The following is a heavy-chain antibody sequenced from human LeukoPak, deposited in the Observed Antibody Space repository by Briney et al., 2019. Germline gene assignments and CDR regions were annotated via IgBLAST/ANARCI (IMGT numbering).Heavy chain of an antibody. Sequence: SETLSLTCAVYGGSFSGYYWSWIRQPPGKGLEWIGEINHSGSTNYNPSLKSRVTISVDTSKNQFSLKLSSVTAADTAVYYCARHPNANSRRDAFVIWGQGTVVTVSS. V-gene: IGHV4-34*01. CDR2: INHSGST. CDR3: ARHPNANSRRDAFVI. CDR1: GGSFSGYY. D-gene: IGHD2-2*01. J-gene: IGHJ3*02.